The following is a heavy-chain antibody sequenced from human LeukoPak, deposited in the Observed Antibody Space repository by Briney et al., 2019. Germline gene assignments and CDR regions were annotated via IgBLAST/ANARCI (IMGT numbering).Heavy chain of an antibody. J-gene: IGHJ6*02. D-gene: IGHD3-22*01. Sequence: HPGGSLRLSCTASGFAVSNNYMSWVRQAPGKGLEWVSLIYSGGSTYYADSVKGRFTISRDTSNNTQYLQMNSLRAEDTAVYYCARDPLGGYYDSSGYRVSYYYGMDVWGQGTTVTVSS. CDR3: ARDPLGGYYDSSGYRVSYYYGMDV. CDR2: IYSGGST. CDR1: GFAVSNNY. V-gene: IGHV3-53*01.